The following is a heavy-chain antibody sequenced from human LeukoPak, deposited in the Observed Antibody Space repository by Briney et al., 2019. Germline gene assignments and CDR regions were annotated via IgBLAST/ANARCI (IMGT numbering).Heavy chain of an antibody. J-gene: IGHJ4*02. Sequence: GESLKISCKGSGYSFSNYWIGWVRQMPGKGLEWMGIIFPSHSYTIYSPSFQGQVTISADKSISTAYLQWSSLKASDTAMYYCARLGTFDYWGQGTLVTVSS. CDR2: IFPSHSYT. V-gene: IGHV5-51*01. CDR1: GYSFSNYW. CDR3: ARLGTFDY. D-gene: IGHD3-16*01.